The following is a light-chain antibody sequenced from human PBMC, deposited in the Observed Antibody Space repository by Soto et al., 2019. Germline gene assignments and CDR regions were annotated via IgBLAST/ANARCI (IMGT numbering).Light chain of an antibody. CDR3: QQYYSSPWT. Sequence: DIVMTQSPDSLAVSLGERATINCKSSQSLLYTSDNKNYLAWYQQKPVQAPRLLIYWASSRHSGVPDRFSGSGSGTDFTLTISSLQAEDVAVYYCQQYYSSPWTFGHGTKVDIK. CDR2: WAS. CDR1: QSLLYTSDNKNY. V-gene: IGKV4-1*01. J-gene: IGKJ1*01.